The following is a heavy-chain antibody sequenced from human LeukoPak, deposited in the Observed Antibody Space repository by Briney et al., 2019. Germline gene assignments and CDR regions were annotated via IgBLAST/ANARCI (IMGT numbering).Heavy chain of an antibody. J-gene: IGHJ6*01. V-gene: IGHV3-21*01. Sequence: GGSLTLSCAASGFTFGSYSMNWVRQAPGKGLEWVSSISSGSSYLYYADSVKGRFRLSRDNAKNSLYLQMNSLRAEDTAVYYCAREIARIVSDFYYGMDVWGQGNTVTVSS. CDR1: GFTFGSYS. CDR2: ISSGSSYL. CDR3: AREIARIVSDFYYGMDV. D-gene: IGHD1-26*01.